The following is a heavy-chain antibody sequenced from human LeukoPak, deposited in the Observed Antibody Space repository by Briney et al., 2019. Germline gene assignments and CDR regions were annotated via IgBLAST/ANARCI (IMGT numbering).Heavy chain of an antibody. Sequence: SETLSLTCAVYGGSFSGYYWSWIRQPPGKGLEWIGYIYYSGSTNYNPSLKSRVTISVDTSKNQFSLKLSSVTAADTAVYYCARDYRRIRAVAGTFDYWGQGTLVTVSS. CDR3: ARDYRRIRAVAGTFDY. J-gene: IGHJ4*02. D-gene: IGHD6-19*01. CDR2: IYYSGST. V-gene: IGHV4-59*01. CDR1: GGSFSGYY.